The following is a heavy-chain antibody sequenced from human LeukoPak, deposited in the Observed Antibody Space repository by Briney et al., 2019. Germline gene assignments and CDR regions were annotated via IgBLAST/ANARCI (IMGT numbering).Heavy chain of an antibody. CDR2: IYYSGST. J-gene: IGHJ4*02. CDR1: GGSISSHY. V-gene: IGHV4-59*11. CDR3: VSGESLDY. Sequence: SEPLSLTCTVSGGSISSHYWSWIRQPPGKGLEWIGYIYYSGSTNYNPSLKSRVTISVDTSKNQFSLKLSSVTAADTAVYYCVSGESLDYWGQGTLVTASS. D-gene: IGHD3-10*01.